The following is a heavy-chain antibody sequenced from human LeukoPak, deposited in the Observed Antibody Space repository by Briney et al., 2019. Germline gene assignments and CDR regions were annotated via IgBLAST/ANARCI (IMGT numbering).Heavy chain of an antibody. D-gene: IGHD5-24*01. CDR2: IYTSGST. CDR3: ARERWLQPNDAFDI. V-gene: IGHV4-4*07. CDR1: GYSIKNGYH. Sequence: PSETLSLTCTVSGYSIKNGYHWGWIRQPAGKGLEWIGRIYTSGSTNYNPSLKSRVTMSVDTSKNQFSLKLNSVTAADTAVYYCARERWLQPNDAFDIWGQGTMVTVSS. J-gene: IGHJ3*02.